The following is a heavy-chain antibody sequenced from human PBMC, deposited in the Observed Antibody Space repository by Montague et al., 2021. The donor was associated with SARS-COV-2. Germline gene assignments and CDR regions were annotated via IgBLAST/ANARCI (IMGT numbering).Heavy chain of an antibody. CDR3: ARDPHDYGWFDP. D-gene: IGHD4-17*01. V-gene: IGHV4-61*09. CDR1: GGSISSASYY. Sequence: TLSLTCTVSGGSISSASYYWGWIRQPAGKGLEWIGHIYSTVITNYNPSLKSRVTISVDLSKNQFSLKMTSVTAADTAVYCCARDPHDYGWFDPWGQGTLVTVSS. CDR2: IYSTVIT. J-gene: IGHJ5*02.